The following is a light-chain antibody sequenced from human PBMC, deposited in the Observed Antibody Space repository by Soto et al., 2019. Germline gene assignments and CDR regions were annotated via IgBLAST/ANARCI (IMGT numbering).Light chain of an antibody. CDR2: EVS. CDR3: SSYGGSNPVV. J-gene: IGLJ2*01. V-gene: IGLV2-8*01. Sequence: QSALTQPPSASGSPGQSVTISCTGNSSDVGDYNYVSWYQQHPGKAPKLLIYEVSKRPSGVPDRLYGSKSGNTASLTVSGPQAEDEADYYCSSYGGSNPVVFGGGTKVTAL. CDR1: SSDVGDYNY.